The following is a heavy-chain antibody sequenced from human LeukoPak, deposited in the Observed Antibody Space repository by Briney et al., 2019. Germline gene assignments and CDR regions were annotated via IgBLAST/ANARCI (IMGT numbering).Heavy chain of an antibody. D-gene: IGHD1-26*01. CDR3: ARDRTVGEYYYYYYYMDV. CDR2: INPNSGGT. CDR1: GYTFTGYY. J-gene: IGHJ6*03. V-gene: IGHV1-2*02. Sequence: ASVKVSCKASGYTFTGYYMHWVRQAPGQGLEWMGWINPNSGGTNYAQKFQGRVTMTRDTSISTAYMELSRLRSDDTAVYYCARDRTVGEYYYYYYYMDVWGKGTTVTVSS.